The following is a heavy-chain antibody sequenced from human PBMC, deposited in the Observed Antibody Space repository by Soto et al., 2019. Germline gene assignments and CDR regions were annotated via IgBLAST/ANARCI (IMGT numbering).Heavy chain of an antibody. Sequence: PSETLSLTCTVSGASISSGDYFWSWIRQSPGKGPEWIGYIYDSGSSYYNPSLKSRVTMSVDTSKNQFSLKLRSVTAADTAVYYCAREKGYISGPKNFDYWGQGTLVTVSS. D-gene: IGHD5-12*01. CDR2: IYDSGSS. V-gene: IGHV4-30-4*01. CDR3: AREKGYISGPKNFDY. CDR1: GASISSGDYF. J-gene: IGHJ4*02.